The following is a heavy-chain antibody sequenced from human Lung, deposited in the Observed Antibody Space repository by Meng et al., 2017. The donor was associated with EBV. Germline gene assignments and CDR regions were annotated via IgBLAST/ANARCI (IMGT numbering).Heavy chain of an antibody. Sequence: QALVGNAGGGGTKPGASCKVSFKASGFSVTYYGITWVRQAPGQGPEWMGWISAYNGNTNYAQTLQGRVTMTTDTSTSTAYMELRSLRSDDTAVYYCARVEVGITSGDYWGQGTLVTVSS. J-gene: IGHJ4*02. V-gene: IGHV1-18*01. CDR2: ISAYNGNT. CDR3: ARVEVGITSGDY. D-gene: IGHD1-26*01. CDR1: GFSVTYYG.